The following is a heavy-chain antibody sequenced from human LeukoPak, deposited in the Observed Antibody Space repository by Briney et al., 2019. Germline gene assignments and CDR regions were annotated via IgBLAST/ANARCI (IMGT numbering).Heavy chain of an antibody. CDR2: ISYDGSNK. Sequence: PGRSLRLSCAASGFTFSSYGMHWVRQAPGKGLEWVAVISYDGSNKYYADSVKGRFTISRDNSKNTLYLQMNSLRAEDTAVYYCAKAITFRGVIIASSEGFDSWGQGTLVTVSS. D-gene: IGHD3-10*01. J-gene: IGHJ4*02. V-gene: IGHV3-30*18. CDR3: AKAITFRGVIIASSEGFDS. CDR1: GFTFSSYG.